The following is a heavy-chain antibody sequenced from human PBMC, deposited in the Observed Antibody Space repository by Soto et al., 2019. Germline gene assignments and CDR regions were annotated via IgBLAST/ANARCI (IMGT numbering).Heavy chain of an antibody. CDR3: ARVSAATYGMEV. J-gene: IGHJ6*02. CDR2: IHHSGST. D-gene: IGHD6-13*01. V-gene: IGHV4-4*02. CDR1: GGSISSSNW. Sequence: SETLSITCAASGGSISSSNWWSWVRQPPGKVLEWIGEIHHSGSTNYNPSLKSRVTISVDKSKNQFSLKLSSVTAANTAVYYCARVSAATYGMEVWGQGTTVNVSS.